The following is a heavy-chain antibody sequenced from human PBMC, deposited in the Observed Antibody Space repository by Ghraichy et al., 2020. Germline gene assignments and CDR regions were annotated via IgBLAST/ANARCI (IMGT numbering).Heavy chain of an antibody. Sequence: GGSLRLSCAASGFTFSSYEMNWVRQAPGRGLEWISYISSSGSTIYYADSVKGRFTISRDNAKNSVYLQMNSLRVEDTAVYYCATDPKVAGRNHFFDYWGQGTLVTVSS. CDR1: GFTFSSYE. J-gene: IGHJ4*02. CDR2: ISSSGSTI. V-gene: IGHV3-48*03. CDR3: ATDPKVAGRNHFFDY. D-gene: IGHD6-6*01.